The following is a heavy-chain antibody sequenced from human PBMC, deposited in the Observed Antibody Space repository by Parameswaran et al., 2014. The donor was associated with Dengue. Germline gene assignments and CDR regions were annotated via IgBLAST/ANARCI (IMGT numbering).Heavy chain of an antibody. V-gene: IGHV1-2*02. D-gene: IGHD1-20*01. CDR3: ASFNWNLLGSGHYYYYGMDV. CDR2: INPNSGGT. Sequence: WVRQAPGQGLEWMGWINPNSGGTNYAQKFQGRVTMTRDTSISTAYMELSRLRSDDTAVYYCASFNWNLLGSGHYYYYGMDVWGQGTTVTVSS. J-gene: IGHJ6*02.